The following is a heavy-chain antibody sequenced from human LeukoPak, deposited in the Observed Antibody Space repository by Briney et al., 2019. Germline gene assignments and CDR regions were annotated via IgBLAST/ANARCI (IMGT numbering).Heavy chain of an antibody. Sequence: GGSLRLSCAASGFTFDDYAMHWGRHAPEKGLECVSRISGDGGSRYYADSVKGRFTISRDNSKNSLYLQMISLRTEDTALYYCAKDIRTGSRPYFDYWGQGTLVTVSS. J-gene: IGHJ4*02. V-gene: IGHV3-43*02. CDR3: AKDIRTGSRPYFDY. CDR1: GFTFDDYA. CDR2: ISGDGGSR. D-gene: IGHD1-26*01.